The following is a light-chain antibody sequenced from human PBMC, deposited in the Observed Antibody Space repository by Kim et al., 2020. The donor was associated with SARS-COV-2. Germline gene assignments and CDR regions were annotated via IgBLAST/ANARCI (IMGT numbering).Light chain of an antibody. Sequence: SVGDRVTIPCRASQSISSYLNWYQQKPGKAPKLLIYAASSLQSGVPSRCSGSGSGTDFTLTISSLQPGDSATYYCQQSYSTPQMYTFGQGTKLEI. CDR3: QQSYSTPQMYT. CDR1: QSISSY. CDR2: AAS. J-gene: IGKJ2*01. V-gene: IGKV1-39*01.